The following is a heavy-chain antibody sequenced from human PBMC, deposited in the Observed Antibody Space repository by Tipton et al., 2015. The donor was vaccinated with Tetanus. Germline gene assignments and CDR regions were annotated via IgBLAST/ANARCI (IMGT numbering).Heavy chain of an antibody. D-gene: IGHD3-10*01. J-gene: IGHJ4*02. CDR2: ISWNSGSI. CDR1: GFTFDDYA. Sequence: SLRLSCAASGFTFDDYAMHWVRQAPGKGLEWVSGISWNSGSIGYADSVKGRLTISRDNAKNSLYLQMNSLRAEDTALYYCAKAEKAGRWFGELGYYFDYWGQGTLVTVSS. V-gene: IGHV3-9*01. CDR3: AKAEKAGRWFGELGYYFDY.